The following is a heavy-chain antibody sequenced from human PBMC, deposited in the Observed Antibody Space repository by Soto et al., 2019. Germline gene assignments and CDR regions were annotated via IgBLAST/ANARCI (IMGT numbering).Heavy chain of an antibody. Sequence: QVQLLQSGAEVKNHGSSVKVSCKTSGGTFSNDAISWVRQAPGQGLEWMGGIIPIYGTTHYAQKFQGRVKLSADESTGTAYMELSSLRSEDMGVYYCARDGMGTIVGGMDVWGQGTTVTVSS. D-gene: IGHD7-27*01. V-gene: IGHV1-69*01. CDR3: ARDGMGTIVGGMDV. J-gene: IGHJ6*02. CDR2: IIPIYGTT. CDR1: GGTFSNDA.